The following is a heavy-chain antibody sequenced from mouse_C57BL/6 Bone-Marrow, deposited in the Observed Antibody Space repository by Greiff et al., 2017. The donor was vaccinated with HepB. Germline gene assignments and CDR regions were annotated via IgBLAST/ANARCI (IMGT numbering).Heavy chain of an antibody. D-gene: IGHD1-1*01. CDR3: ARSGVAADWYFDV. CDR2: INPSTGGN. CDR1: GYSFTGYY. Sequence: VQLQQSGPELVKPGASVKISCKASGYSFTGYYMNWVKQSPEKSLEWIGEINPSTGGNTFNQKFKAKATLTVDKSSSTAYMQLKSLASEDSAVYCGARSGVAADWYFDVWGTGATVTVAS. V-gene: IGHV1-42*01. J-gene: IGHJ1*03.